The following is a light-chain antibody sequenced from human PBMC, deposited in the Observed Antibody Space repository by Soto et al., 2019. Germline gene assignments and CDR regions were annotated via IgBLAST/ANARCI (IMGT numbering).Light chain of an antibody. CDR3: QQFGNSPYT. CDR2: GAS. CDR1: QSVTSSY. J-gene: IGKJ2*01. V-gene: IGKV3-20*01. Sequence: EIVLTQSPGTLSLSPGERATLSGRASQSVTSSYLACYQQKPGQAPRLLIYGASSRATGIPDRFSGSGSGTDFTLTISRLEPEDFAVYYCQQFGNSPYTFGQGTRLEIK.